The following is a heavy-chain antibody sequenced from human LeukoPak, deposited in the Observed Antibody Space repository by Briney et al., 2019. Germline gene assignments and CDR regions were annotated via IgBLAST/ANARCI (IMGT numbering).Heavy chain of an antibody. CDR2: IYTSGST. CDR3: ARTSVGYSSSWYGQWEAFEI. J-gene: IGHJ3*02. Sequence: SETLSLTCTVSGGSISSGSYYWSWIRQPAGKGLEWIGRIYTSGSTNYNPSLKSRVTISVDTSKNQFSLKLSSVTAADTAVYYCARTSVGYSSSWYGQWEAFEIWGQGTMVTVSS. CDR1: GGSISSGSYY. D-gene: IGHD6-13*01. V-gene: IGHV4-61*02.